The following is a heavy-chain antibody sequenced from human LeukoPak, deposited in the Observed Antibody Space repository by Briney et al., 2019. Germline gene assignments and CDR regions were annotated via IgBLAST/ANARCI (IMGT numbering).Heavy chain of an antibody. V-gene: IGHV4-39*01. D-gene: IGHD5-12*01. J-gene: IGHJ4*02. CDR2: IYYSGNT. Sequence: PSETLSLTCTVSGVSISSSNSYWGWIRQPPGKGLEWIGSIYYSGNTYYNASLKSQVSISIDTSKNQFSLQLNSVTPEDTAVYYCARAEEATTCFNCFDYWGQGTLVTVSS. CDR3: ARAEEATTCFNCFDY. CDR1: GVSISSSNSY.